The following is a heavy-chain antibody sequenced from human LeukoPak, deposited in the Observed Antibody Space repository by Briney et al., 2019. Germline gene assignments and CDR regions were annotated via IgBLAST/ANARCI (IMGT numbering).Heavy chain of an antibody. CDR2: IYYSGST. J-gene: IGHJ3*02. CDR1: GGSISSYY. Sequence: SETLSLTCTVSGGSISSYYWSWIRQPPGKGLEWIGYIYYSGSTNYNPSLKSRVTISVDTSKNQFSQKLSSVTAADTAVYYCARQASRIAAAGRHDAFDIWGQGTMVTVSS. D-gene: IGHD6-13*01. V-gene: IGHV4-59*08. CDR3: ARQASRIAAAGRHDAFDI.